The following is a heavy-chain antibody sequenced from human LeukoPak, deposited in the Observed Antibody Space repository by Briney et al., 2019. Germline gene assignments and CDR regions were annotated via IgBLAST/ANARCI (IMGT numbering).Heavy chain of an antibody. Sequence: PGGSLRLSCAASGFTFDDYCMSWVRQAPGKGLEWVSGINWNGGSTYYADSVKGRFTISRDNAKNSLYLQMNSLRAEDTAWYYCARGRGATVVISFDYWGQGTLVTVSS. D-gene: IGHD4-23*01. J-gene: IGHJ4*02. CDR3: ARGRGATVVISFDY. CDR2: INWNGGST. V-gene: IGHV3-20*04. CDR1: GFTFDDYC.